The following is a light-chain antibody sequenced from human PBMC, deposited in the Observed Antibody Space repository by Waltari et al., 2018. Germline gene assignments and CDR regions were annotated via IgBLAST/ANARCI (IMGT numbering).Light chain of an antibody. CDR2: AAS. V-gene: IGKV3-11*01. CDR1: QSVNNY. CDR3: QERVNGPL. J-gene: IGKJ4*01. Sequence: EIVLTQSPATLSLSPGERATLSCRASQSVNNYLDWYQQKPGQAPRLLIYAASNRAAGIPARFSGSGSGTDFTLTISSLEPEDFAVYYCQERVNGPLFGGGTKVEIK.